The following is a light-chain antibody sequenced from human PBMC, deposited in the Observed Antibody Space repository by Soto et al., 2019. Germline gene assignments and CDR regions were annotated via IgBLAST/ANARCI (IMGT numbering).Light chain of an antibody. V-gene: IGKV3-20*01. J-gene: IGKJ2*01. CDR1: QYIASSY. Sequence: EIVLTQSPGTLSLSPGEGATLSCRSSQYIASSYLAWYQQRRGQAPRLLIYGASSRATGIPDRFSGRGSGTDFTLTISRLEPEGFAVYYCQQYGGSPYTFGLGTKVEIK. CDR2: GAS. CDR3: QQYGGSPYT.